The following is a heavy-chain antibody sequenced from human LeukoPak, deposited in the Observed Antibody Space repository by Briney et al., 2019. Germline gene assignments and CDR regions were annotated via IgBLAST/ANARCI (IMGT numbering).Heavy chain of an antibody. Sequence: QPGRSLRLSCAASGFTFSSYGMHWVRQAPGKGLERVAVISYDGSNKYYADSVKGRFTISGDNSKNTLYLQMNSLRAEDTAVYYCARGSGYSYGFTGRERTKSRLDYWGQGTLVTVSS. D-gene: IGHD5-18*01. CDR2: ISYDGSNK. CDR1: GFTFSSYG. J-gene: IGHJ4*02. CDR3: ARGSGYSYGFTGRERTKSRLDY. V-gene: IGHV3-30*03.